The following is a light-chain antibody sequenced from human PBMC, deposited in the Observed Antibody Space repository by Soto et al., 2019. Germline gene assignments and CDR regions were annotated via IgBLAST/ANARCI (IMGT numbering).Light chain of an antibody. Sequence: DIVMTQSPGTLSLSPGERAALSWGASQSVSSYLAWYQQKPGQAPRLLIYGASSRATGIPDRFSGSGSGTDFTLTISRLEPEDFAVYYCQQYGSSPRTFGQGTKVDIK. J-gene: IGKJ1*01. V-gene: IGKV3-20*01. CDR1: QSVSSY. CDR3: QQYGSSPRT. CDR2: GAS.